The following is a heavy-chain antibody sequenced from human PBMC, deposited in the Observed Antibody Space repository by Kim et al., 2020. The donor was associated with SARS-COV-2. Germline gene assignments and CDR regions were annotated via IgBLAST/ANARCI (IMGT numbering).Heavy chain of an antibody. CDR2: IYYSGST. CDR1: GGSISSYY. CDR3: ARVIFRKVDPPTDYYYMDV. V-gene: IGHV4-59*01. J-gene: IGHJ6*03. Sequence: SETLSLTCTVSGGSISSYYWSWIRQPPGKGLEWIGYIYYSGSTNYNPSLKSRVTISVDTSKNQFSLKLSSVTAADTAVYYCARVIFRKVDPPTDYYYMDVWGKGTTVTVSS.